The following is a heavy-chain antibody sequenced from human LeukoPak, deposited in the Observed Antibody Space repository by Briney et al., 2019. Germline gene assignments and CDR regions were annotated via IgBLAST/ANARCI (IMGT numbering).Heavy chain of an antibody. CDR3: ARGNAHAFDI. D-gene: IGHD1-1*01. Sequence: GGSLRLSCAASGFIFSNYGMNWVRQAPGKGLDWVSSISGSGSSTYYAESVKGRVTISRDNSQNTLYLQMNSLRAEDTAVYFCARGNAHAFDIWGQGTMVTVSS. CDR2: ISGSGSST. J-gene: IGHJ3*02. CDR1: GFIFSNYG. V-gene: IGHV3-23*01.